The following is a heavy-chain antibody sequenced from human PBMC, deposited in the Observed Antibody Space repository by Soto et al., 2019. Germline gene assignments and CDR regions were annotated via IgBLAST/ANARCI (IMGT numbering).Heavy chain of an antibody. CDR3: AHIPNYYQYDWFDP. J-gene: IGHJ5*02. CDR1: GFSLTTRGVG. V-gene: IGHV2-5*02. CDR2: IYWDDDK. D-gene: IGHD3-16*01. Sequence: QITLKESGPTLVKPTQTLTLTCTFSGFSLTTRGVGVSWIRRPPGKAVECLALIYWDDDKRYSPSLQSRLFITKDTSKNQVVLTMTNVDPVDTATYYCAHIPNYYQYDWFDPWGQGTLVSVSS.